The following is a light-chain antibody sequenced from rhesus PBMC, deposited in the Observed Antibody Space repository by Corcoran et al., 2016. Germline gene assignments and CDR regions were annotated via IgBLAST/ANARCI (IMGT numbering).Light chain of an antibody. J-gene: IGLJ2*01. V-gene: IGLV7-88*01. CDR2: DTG. Sequence: QAVVTQEPSLTVSPGGTVTLTCGSSAGAVTGSHSPCWFQQKPGQAPRTLIYDTGNKLSWTPARFSGSLLGGKAALTLSGALPGDEAEDYCLLHYSGAGLFGGGTRLTVL. CDR1: AGAVTGSHS. CDR3: LLHYSGAGL.